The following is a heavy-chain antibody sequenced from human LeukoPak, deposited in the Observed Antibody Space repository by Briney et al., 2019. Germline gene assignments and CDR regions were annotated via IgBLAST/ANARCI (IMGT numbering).Heavy chain of an antibody. J-gene: IGHJ4*02. CDR3: ARENSYGYFDY. D-gene: IGHD5-18*01. CDR1: GFTVSNKY. Sequence: GGSLRLSCAASGFTVSNKYMTWVRQAPGKGLEWVSCISRTGDSTYYADFVKGRFTISRDNSKNTLFLQMNSLRAEDTAVYYCARENSYGYFDYWGQGTLVTVSS. V-gene: IGHV3-23*01. CDR2: ISRTGDST.